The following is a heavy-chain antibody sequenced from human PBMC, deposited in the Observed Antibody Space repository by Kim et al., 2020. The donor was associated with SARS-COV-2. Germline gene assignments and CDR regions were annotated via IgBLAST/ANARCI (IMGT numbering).Heavy chain of an antibody. CDR3: AKDPSLDLYGSGSYPPDY. CDR2: ISYDGSNK. V-gene: IGHV3-30*18. J-gene: IGHJ4*02. D-gene: IGHD3-10*01. Sequence: GGSLRLSCAASGFTFSSYGMHWVRQAPGKGLEWVAVISYDGSNKYYADSVKGRFTISRDNSKNTLYLQMNSLRAEDTAVYYCAKDPSLDLYGSGSYPPDYWGQGTLVTVSS. CDR1: GFTFSSYG.